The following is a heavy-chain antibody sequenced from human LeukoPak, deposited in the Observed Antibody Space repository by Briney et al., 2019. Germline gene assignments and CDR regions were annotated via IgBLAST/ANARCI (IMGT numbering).Heavy chain of an antibody. CDR3: GRGPLTTFPSDHFDY. CDR1: GFTVSSSY. J-gene: IGHJ4*02. V-gene: IGHV3-21*01. D-gene: IGHD3-3*01. CDR2: ISSSSSYI. Sequence: PGGSLRLSCAASGFTVSSSYMNWVRQAPGKGLEWASSISSSSSYIYYADSVKGRFTISRDNAKNSLYLQMNSLRAEDTAVYYCGRGPLTTFPSDHFDYWGQGTLVTVSS.